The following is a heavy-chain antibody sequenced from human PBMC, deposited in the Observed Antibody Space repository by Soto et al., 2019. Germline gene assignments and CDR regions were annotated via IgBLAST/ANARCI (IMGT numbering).Heavy chain of an antibody. Sequence: ASVKVSCKASGYTFITSYYTHWVRQAPGQRLEWMGIINPTGAMTKYSERFQGRLTMTRDTSTSTDYMELSTLTSEDTAVYFCARDTGYDHDAFDIWGQGTMVTVSS. V-gene: IGHV1-46*01. CDR3: ARDTGYDHDAFDI. D-gene: IGHD5-12*01. J-gene: IGHJ3*02. CDR2: INPTGAMT. CDR1: GYTFITSYY.